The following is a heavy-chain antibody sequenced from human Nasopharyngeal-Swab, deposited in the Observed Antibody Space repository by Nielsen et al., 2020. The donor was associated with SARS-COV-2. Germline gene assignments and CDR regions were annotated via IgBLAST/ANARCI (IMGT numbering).Heavy chain of an antibody. CDR3: AHHYGGNTDHLDY. J-gene: IGHJ4*02. V-gene: IGHV3-30*03. D-gene: IGHD4-23*01. Sequence: GESLKISCAASGFTFSSYGMHWVRQAPGKGLEWVAVISYDGSNKYYADSVKGRFTISRDNSKNTLYLQMNSLRAEDTAVYYCAHHYGGNTDHLDYWGQGTLVTVSS. CDR1: GFTFSSYG. CDR2: ISYDGSNK.